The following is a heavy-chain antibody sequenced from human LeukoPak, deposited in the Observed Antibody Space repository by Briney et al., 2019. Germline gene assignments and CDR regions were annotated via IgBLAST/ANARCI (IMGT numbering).Heavy chain of an antibody. CDR3: AKVYYSSSYYDFDY. V-gene: IGHV3-23*01. Sequence: GGSLRLSCAASGFTFNNYAMSWVRQAPGRGLEWVSTISGSGGRINYADTVRGRVTISRDNSRNTLYLQMNSLRAEDTAVYYCAKVYYSSSYYDFDYCGQGTLVTVSS. J-gene: IGHJ4*02. CDR1: GFTFNNYA. CDR2: ISGSGGRI. D-gene: IGHD6-13*01.